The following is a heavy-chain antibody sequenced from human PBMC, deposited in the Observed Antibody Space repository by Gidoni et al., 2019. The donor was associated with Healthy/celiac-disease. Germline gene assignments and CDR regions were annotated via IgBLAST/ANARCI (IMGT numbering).Heavy chain of an antibody. CDR1: GGSISSGGYY. V-gene: IGHV4-31*03. Sequence: QVQLQESGPGLVKPSQTLSLTCTVSGGSISSGGYYWSWIRQHPGKGLEWIGYIYYSGSTYYNPSLKSRVTISVDTSKNQFYLKLSSVTAADTAVYYCARERERGSRDGYNFIDYWGQGTLVTVSS. D-gene: IGHD5-12*01. J-gene: IGHJ4*02. CDR3: ARERERGSRDGYNFIDY. CDR2: IYYSGST.